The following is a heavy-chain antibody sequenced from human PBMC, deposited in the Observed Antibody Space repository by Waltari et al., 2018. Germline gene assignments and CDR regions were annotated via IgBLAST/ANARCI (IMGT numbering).Heavy chain of an antibody. J-gene: IGHJ4*02. V-gene: IGHV2-5*01. CDR1: GFSLSTSGMG. CDR2: IYWSDDT. D-gene: IGHD3-16*01. CDR3: AHSRGAILDC. Sequence: QITLKESGPTLVKPTQTLTLTCTFSGFSLSTSGMGVGWIRQSPGKALEWLALIYWSDDTRYSPTLKSRLTIPKDTSENQVVLTMTNMDPVDAATYYCAHSRGAILDCWGQGTLVTVSS.